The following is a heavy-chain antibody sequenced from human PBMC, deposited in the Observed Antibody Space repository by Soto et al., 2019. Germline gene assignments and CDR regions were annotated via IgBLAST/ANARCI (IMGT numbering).Heavy chain of an antibody. J-gene: IGHJ6*02. D-gene: IGHD3-10*01. CDR2: IYYSGST. CDR3: ARELPETYYYGSGSSPV. Sequence: PSETLSLTCTVSGGSISSGGYYWSWIRQHPGKGLEWIGYIYYSGSTYYNPSLKSRVTISVDTSKNRFSLKLSSVTAADTAVYYCARELPETYYYGSGSSPVWGQGTTVTVSS. V-gene: IGHV4-31*03. CDR1: GGSISSGGYY.